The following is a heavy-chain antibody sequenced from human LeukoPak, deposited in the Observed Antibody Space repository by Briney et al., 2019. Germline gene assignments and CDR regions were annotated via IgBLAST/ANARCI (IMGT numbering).Heavy chain of an antibody. CDR2: IWYDGSNK. D-gene: IGHD3-3*01. Sequence: PGGSLRLSCAASGFTFSSYGIHWVRQAPGKGLEWVAVIWYDGSNKYYADSAKGRFTTSRDNSKNTLYLQMNSLRAEDTAVYYCARERRFLEWLPQVPYYYYYGMDVWGQGTTVTVSS. J-gene: IGHJ6*02. V-gene: IGHV3-33*01. CDR1: GFTFSSYG. CDR3: ARERRFLEWLPQVPYYYYYGMDV.